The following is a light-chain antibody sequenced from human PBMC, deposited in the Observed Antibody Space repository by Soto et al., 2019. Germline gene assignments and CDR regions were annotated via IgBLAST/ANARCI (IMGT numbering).Light chain of an antibody. CDR1: QSVSSN. J-gene: IGKJ2*01. V-gene: IGKV3-15*01. CDR3: QQYNNWPPMYT. CDR2: GAS. Sequence: EIVMTQSPATLSVSPGERATLSCRASQSVSSNLGWYQQKPGQAPRLVIYGASTRATGIPARFSGSGSGTEFTLTISSLQSEDFAVYYCQQYNNWPPMYTFGQGTKLEIK.